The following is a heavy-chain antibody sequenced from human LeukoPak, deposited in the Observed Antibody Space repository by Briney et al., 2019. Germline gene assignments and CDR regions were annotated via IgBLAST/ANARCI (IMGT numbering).Heavy chain of an antibody. CDR3: VRDSSGYYPIFDY. J-gene: IGHJ4*02. V-gene: IGHV4-39*07. CDR2: MYDSGRT. Sequence: SETLSLTCNVSGGSISSSSYYWGWIRQPPGKGLEWIGSMYDSGRTYYSPSLKSRVTISVDTSKNQFSLKLSSVTAADMAVYYCVRDSSGYYPIFDYWGQGTLVTVSS. D-gene: IGHD3-22*01. CDR1: GGSISSSSYY.